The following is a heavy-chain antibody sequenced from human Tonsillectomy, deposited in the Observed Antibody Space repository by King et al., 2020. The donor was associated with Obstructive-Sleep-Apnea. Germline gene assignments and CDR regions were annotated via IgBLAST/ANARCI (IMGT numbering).Heavy chain of an antibody. J-gene: IGHJ6*02. CDR3: ARDLFDDKLEPSTHYYYYGLDV. V-gene: IGHV3-30*04. CDR2: ITFDGTNK. D-gene: IGHD1-26*01. CDR1: GFTFSSFA. Sequence: VQLVESGGGVVQPGRSLRLSCAASGFTFSSFAMHWVRQAPGKGLEWVAVITFDGTNKYYADSVKGRFTISRDNSKNTLYVQMNSLRAEDTAVYYCARDLFDDKLEPSTHYYYYGLDVWGQGTTVTVSS.